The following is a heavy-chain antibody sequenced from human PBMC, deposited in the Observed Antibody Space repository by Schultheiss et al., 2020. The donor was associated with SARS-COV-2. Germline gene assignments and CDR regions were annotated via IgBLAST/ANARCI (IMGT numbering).Heavy chain of an antibody. Sequence: SQTLSLTCPVSGGSISSSSYYWGWIRQPPGKGLEWIGSIYYSGSTYYNPSLKSRVTISVDTSKNQFSLKLSSVTAADTALYYCARRGYTYGSPTFDYWGQGSLVTVSS. CDR3: ARRGYTYGSPTFDY. D-gene: IGHD5-18*01. CDR2: IYYSGST. V-gene: IGHV4-39*01. J-gene: IGHJ4*02. CDR1: GGSISSSSYY.